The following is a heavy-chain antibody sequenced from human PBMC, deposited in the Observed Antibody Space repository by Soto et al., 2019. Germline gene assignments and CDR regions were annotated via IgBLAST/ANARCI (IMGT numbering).Heavy chain of an antibody. CDR1: GFAFNYYW. D-gene: IGHD1-26*01. Sequence: GGSLRLSCAASGFAFNYYWMHWVRQAPGKGLVWVSRINTDGYNTIYADSVKGRFTISRDNAKNTLYLQIHSLRAEDTAVYYCARSKTARWEPPDYWGQGTLVTVSS. J-gene: IGHJ4*02. CDR2: INTDGYNT. V-gene: IGHV3-74*01. CDR3: ARSKTARWEPPDY.